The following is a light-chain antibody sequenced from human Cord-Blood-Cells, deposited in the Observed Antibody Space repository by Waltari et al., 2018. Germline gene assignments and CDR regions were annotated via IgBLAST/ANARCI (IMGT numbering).Light chain of an antibody. CDR1: QSISSW. CDR2: KAS. J-gene: IGKJ1*01. CDR3: KQYNSYST. Sequence: DTQMTQSPSTLSASLGDRFTITCRASQSISSWLAWYQQKPRKAPKLLIYKASSLESGVPSRFSGNGSGTEFTLTISSLQPDDFATYYCKQYNSYSTFGQGTKVEIK. V-gene: IGKV1-5*03.